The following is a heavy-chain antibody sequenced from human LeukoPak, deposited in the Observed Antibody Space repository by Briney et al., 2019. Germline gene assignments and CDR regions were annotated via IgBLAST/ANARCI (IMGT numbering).Heavy chain of an antibody. CDR1: GYIFTSYW. CDR3: DIAAARENNRFDH. V-gene: IGHV5-51*01. CDR2: SDPGDSDT. D-gene: IGHD6-13*01. J-gene: IGHJ5*02. Sequence: VESLKISCKGSGYIFTSYWIGLVLQMPGKSLEFMGISDPGDSDTRYSPSFQCQCTIPADNSISTDYLQSRSLKASATAMSYCDIAAARENNRFDHWGQGTLVTVSS.